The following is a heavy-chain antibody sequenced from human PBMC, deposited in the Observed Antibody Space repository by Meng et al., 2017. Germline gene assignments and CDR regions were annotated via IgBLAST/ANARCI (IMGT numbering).Heavy chain of an antibody. V-gene: IGHV4-38-2*02. J-gene: IGHJ4*02. D-gene: IGHD3-10*01. Sequence: SETLSLTCTVSGYSISSGYYWGWIRQPPGKGLVWIGSIYHSESTYYNPSLKSRVTISVDTSKNQFSLKLSSVTAADTALYYCARDIVTMVRGVIDDYWGQGTLVTVSS. CDR1: GYSISSGYY. CDR2: IYHSEST. CDR3: ARDIVTMVRGVIDDY.